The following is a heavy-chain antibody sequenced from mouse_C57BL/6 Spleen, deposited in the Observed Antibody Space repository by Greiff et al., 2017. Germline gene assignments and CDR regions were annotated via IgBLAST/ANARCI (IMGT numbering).Heavy chain of an antibody. J-gene: IGHJ4*01. CDR3: ARTGSDAMDY. Sequence: VQLQQPGAELVKPGASVKLSYWMHWVKQRPGQGLEWIGMIHPNSGSTNYNEKFKSKATLTVDKSSSTAYMQLSSLTSEDSAVYYCARTGSDAMDYWGQGTSVTVSS. CDR2: IHPNSGST. V-gene: IGHV1-64*01. CDR1: W.